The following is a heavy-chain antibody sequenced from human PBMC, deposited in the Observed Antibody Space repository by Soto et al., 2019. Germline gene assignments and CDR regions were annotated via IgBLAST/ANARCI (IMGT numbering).Heavy chain of an antibody. J-gene: IGHJ4*02. Sequence: PGGSLRLSCAASGFTFSSYAIHWVRQAPGKGLEWVSSISRSSSYIYYTDSVKGRFTISRDNAKNSLYLQMNSLRAEDTAVYYCARDPNSSSWRTYFDNWGQGPLVPVSS. V-gene: IGHV3-21*01. CDR3: ARDPNSSSWRTYFDN. CDR2: ISRSSSYI. CDR1: GFTFSSYA. D-gene: IGHD6-13*01.